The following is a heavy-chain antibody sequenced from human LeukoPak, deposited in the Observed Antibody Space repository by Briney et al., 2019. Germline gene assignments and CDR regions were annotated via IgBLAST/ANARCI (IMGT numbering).Heavy chain of an antibody. CDR3: ARDRGTWNDDGFDY. Sequence: SETLSLTCTVSGGSISSGSYYWSWIRQPAGKGLEWIGRIYTSGSTNYNPSLKSRVTISVDTSKNQFSLKLSSVTAADTAVYYCARDRGTWNDDGFDYWGQGTLVTVSS. D-gene: IGHD1-1*01. CDR2: IYTSGST. CDR1: GGSISSGSYY. V-gene: IGHV4-61*02. J-gene: IGHJ4*02.